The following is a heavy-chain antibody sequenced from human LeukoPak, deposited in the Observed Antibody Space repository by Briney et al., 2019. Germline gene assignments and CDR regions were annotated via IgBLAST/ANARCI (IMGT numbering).Heavy chain of an antibody. V-gene: IGHV3-48*04. CDR3: ARDPSSSWADAFDI. CDR2: ISSSGSTI. CDR1: GFTFSSYW. Sequence: GGSLRLSCAASGFTFSSYWMSWVRQAPGKGLEWVSYISSSGSTIYYADSVKGRFTISRDNAKNSLYLQMNSLRAEDTAVYYCARDPSSSWADAFDIWGQGTMVTVSS. D-gene: IGHD6-13*01. J-gene: IGHJ3*02.